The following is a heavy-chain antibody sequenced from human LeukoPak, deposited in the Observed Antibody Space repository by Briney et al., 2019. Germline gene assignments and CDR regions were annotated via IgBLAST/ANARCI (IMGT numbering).Heavy chain of an antibody. CDR3: ASTLGSCTSSSCADIDY. CDR2: IKPNSGDT. J-gene: IGHJ4*02. CDR1: VYTFTAYS. Sequence: GASVKVSCKASVYTFTAYSMHWVPQAPGQGLEWMGWIKPNSGDTNYAQKFQGRVTMTRDTSISAAYMELSRLRSDDTAVYYCASTLGSCTSSSCADIDYWGQGTLVTVSS. D-gene: IGHD2-2*01. V-gene: IGHV1-2*02.